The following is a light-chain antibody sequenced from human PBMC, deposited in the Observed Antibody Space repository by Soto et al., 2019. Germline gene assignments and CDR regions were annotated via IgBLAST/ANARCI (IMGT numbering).Light chain of an antibody. J-gene: IGLJ2*01. Sequence: QSVLTQPASLSGSPGQSITISCTGTSSDVGGYNYVSWYQQHPGKAPKLMIYDVSNRPSGVSNRFSGSKSGNTASLTISGLQAEDEDDYYCSSYSSSSTLVFGGGTKLTFL. CDR2: DVS. V-gene: IGLV2-14*01. CDR3: SSYSSSSTLV. CDR1: SSDVGGYNY.